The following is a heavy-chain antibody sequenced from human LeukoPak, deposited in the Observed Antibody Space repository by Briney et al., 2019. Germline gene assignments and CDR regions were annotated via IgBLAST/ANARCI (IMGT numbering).Heavy chain of an antibody. CDR1: GFTFGSRA. D-gene: IGHD3-22*01. V-gene: IGHV3-23*01. Sequence: PGGSLRLSCAASGFTFGSRAISWVRQAPGKELEWVSGISGGGDNTLYADSVKGRFTISRDNYKNTVHLQMSGLRAEDTAVYYCVFYDSSGFYYGRLRYWGQGTLVTVSS. CDR2: ISGGGDNT. CDR3: VFYDSSGFYYGRLRY. J-gene: IGHJ4*02.